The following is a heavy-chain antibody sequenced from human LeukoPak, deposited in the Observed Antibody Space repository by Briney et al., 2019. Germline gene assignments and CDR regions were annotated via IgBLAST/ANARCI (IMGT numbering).Heavy chain of an antibody. Sequence: GGSLRLSCVASGFTFTRNWMNWVRQAPGKGLEWVSRISTDGISSSYADSVKGRFTISRDNAKNTVHLQMNSLGAEDTAVYYCVRDTEYRILGARYWFMDVWGEGTTVTVSS. CDR1: GFTFTRNW. V-gene: IGHV3-74*01. D-gene: IGHD3-3*01. CDR2: ISTDGISS. J-gene: IGHJ6*01. CDR3: VRDTEYRILGARYWFMDV.